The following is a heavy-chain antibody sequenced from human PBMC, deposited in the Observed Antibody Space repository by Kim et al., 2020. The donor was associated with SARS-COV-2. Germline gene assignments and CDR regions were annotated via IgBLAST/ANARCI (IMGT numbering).Heavy chain of an antibody. CDR2: IYYSGST. J-gene: IGHJ5*02. CDR1: GGSISSGGYY. D-gene: IGHD6-19*01. CDR3: ARDFRQYSSGWSSPFDP. Sequence: SETLSLTCTVSGGSISSGGYYWSWIRQHPGKGLEWIGYIYYSGSTYYNPSLNSRVTISVDTSKNQFSLKLSSVTAADTAVYYCARDFRQYSSGWSSPFDPWGQGTLVTVSS. V-gene: IGHV4-31*03.